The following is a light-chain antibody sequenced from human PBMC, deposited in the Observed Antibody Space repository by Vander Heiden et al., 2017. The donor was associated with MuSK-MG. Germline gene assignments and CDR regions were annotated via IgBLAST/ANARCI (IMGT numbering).Light chain of an antibody. V-gene: IGKV3-15*01. J-gene: IGKJ1*01. CDR1: QSVSSN. CDR3: QQYNNWPPWT. Sequence: ELVMTQSPATLSVSPGERATLSCRASQSVSSNLAWYHQKTGQAPRLLLYGASTRATGIPARFSGSGSGTEFTLTISSLQSEDFAVYYCQQYNNWPPWTFGQGTKVEIK. CDR2: GAS.